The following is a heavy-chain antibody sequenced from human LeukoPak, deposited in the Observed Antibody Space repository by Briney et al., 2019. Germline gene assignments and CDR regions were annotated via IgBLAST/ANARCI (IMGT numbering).Heavy chain of an antibody. Sequence: GASVKVSCKASGYTFTSYYMHWVRQAPGQGLEWMGIINPSGGSTSYAQKFQGRVTMTRNTSISTAYLELNSLTSEDTAVYYCARGGGIYCSDGSCSYDFYGMDVWGRGTTVTVSS. CDR3: ARGGGIYCSDGSCSYDFYGMDV. CDR1: GYTFTSYY. D-gene: IGHD2-15*01. V-gene: IGHV1-46*01. J-gene: IGHJ6*02. CDR2: INPSGGST.